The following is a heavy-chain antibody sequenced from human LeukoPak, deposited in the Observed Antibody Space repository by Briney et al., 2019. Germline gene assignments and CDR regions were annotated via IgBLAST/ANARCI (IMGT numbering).Heavy chain of an antibody. J-gene: IGHJ3*02. Sequence: ASVKVSCKASGYTFTGYYMHWVRQAPGQGLKWMGWINPNSGGTNYAQKFQGRVTMTRDTSISTAYMELSRLRSDDTAVYYCARGMATTDAFDIWGQGTMVTVSS. D-gene: IGHD5-24*01. CDR2: INPNSGGT. CDR3: ARGMATTDAFDI. CDR1: GYTFTGYY. V-gene: IGHV1-2*02.